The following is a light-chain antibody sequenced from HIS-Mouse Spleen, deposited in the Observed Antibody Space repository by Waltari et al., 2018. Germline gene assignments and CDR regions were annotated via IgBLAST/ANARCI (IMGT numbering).Light chain of an antibody. J-gene: IGLJ3*02. Sequence: SYELTQPPPVSVSPGQTSRNTCTGDALPKKYPYWYQPKSGQAPVLVIYEDSKRPSGIPERFSGSSSGTMATLTISGAQVEDEADYYCYSTDSSGNHRVFGGGTKLTVL. CDR2: EDS. CDR1: ALPKKY. CDR3: YSTDSSGNHRV. V-gene: IGLV3-10*01.